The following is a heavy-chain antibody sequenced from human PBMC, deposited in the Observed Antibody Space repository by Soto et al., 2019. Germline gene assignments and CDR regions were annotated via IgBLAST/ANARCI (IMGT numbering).Heavy chain of an antibody. CDR3: AREDRGYSYGRRRYYYMDV. Sequence: SETLSLTCAVYGGSFSGYYWSWIRQPPGRGLEWIGEINHSGSTNYNPSLKSRVTISVDTSKNQFSLKLSSVTAADTAVYYCAREDRGYSYGRRRYYYMDVWGKGTTVTVSS. CDR2: INHSGST. D-gene: IGHD5-18*01. CDR1: GGSFSGYY. J-gene: IGHJ6*03. V-gene: IGHV4-34*01.